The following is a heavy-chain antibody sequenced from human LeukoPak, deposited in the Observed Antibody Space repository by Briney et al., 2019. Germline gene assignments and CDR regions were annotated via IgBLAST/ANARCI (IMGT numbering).Heavy chain of an antibody. J-gene: IGHJ6*03. CDR3: ARAGRYYGSGSRPVYYYYYYMDV. D-gene: IGHD3-10*01. CDR1: GGTFSNYV. CDR2: IIPISGTA. V-gene: IGHV1-69*13. Sequence: SVKVSCKASGGTFSNYVINWVRQAPGQGLEWMGGIIPISGTANYAQKFQGRVTITADESTSTAYMELSSLRSEDTAVYYCARAGRYYGSGSRPVYYYYYYMDVWGKGTTVTISS.